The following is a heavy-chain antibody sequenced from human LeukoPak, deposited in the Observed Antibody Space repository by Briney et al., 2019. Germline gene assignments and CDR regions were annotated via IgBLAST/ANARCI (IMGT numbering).Heavy chain of an antibody. CDR1: GSTFSSYG. Sequence: PGGSLRLSCAASGSTFSSYGMHWVRQAPGKGLEWVAFIRSDGSNKYYADSVKGRFPISRDNSKLYLQMNSLRAEDTAVYYCAKKGYSNGWRDSYYFDCWGQGTLVTVSS. CDR3: AKKGYSNGWRDSYYFDC. CDR2: IRSDGSNK. J-gene: IGHJ4*02. V-gene: IGHV3-30*02. D-gene: IGHD6-19*01.